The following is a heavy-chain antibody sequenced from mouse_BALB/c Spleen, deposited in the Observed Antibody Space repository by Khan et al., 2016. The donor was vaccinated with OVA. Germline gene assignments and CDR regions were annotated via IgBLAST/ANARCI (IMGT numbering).Heavy chain of an antibody. V-gene: IGHV3-2*02. J-gene: IGHJ2*01. D-gene: IGHD1-1*01. CDR3: ARGNYSGYYFDY. Sequence: EVQLVESGPGLVKPSQSLSLTCTVTGYSITSGYAWNWIRQFPGNKLEWMGYISYSGVTSYTPSLKSRISITRDTSKNQFFRQLNSVTTEDTATYYSARGNYSGYYFDYWGQGTTLTVSS. CDR2: ISYSGVT. CDR1: GYSITSGYA.